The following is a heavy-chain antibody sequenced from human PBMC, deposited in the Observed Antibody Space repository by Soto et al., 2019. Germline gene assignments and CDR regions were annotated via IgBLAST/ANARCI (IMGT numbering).Heavy chain of an antibody. V-gene: IGHV4-39*01. CDR1: GGSISSSSYY. CDR3: ARWGYYGSGSYYKAVTRWFDP. Sequence: SETLSLTCTVSGGSISSSSYYWGWIRQPPGKGLEWIGSIYYSGSTYYNPSLKSRVTISVDTSKNQFSLKLSSVTAADTAVYYCARWGYYGSGSYYKAVTRWFDPWGQGTLVTVSS. D-gene: IGHD3-10*01. CDR2: IYYSGST. J-gene: IGHJ5*02.